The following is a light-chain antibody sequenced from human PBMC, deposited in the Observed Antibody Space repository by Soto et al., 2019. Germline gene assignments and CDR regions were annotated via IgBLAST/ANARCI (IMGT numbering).Light chain of an antibody. J-gene: IGLJ2*01. V-gene: IGLV2-14*01. CDR3: SSYTSSRTLV. CDR1: SSDIGAYKY. Sequence: QSVLTQPASVSGSPGQSITISCTGTSSDIGAYKYVSWYQQHPGRAPKLMIYEVIHRPSGVSSRFSGSKSVKTASLSISGLQADDEADYYCSSYTSSRTLVFGGGTKLTVL. CDR2: EVI.